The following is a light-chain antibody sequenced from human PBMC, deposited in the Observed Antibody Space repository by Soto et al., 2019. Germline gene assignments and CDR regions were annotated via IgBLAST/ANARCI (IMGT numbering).Light chain of an antibody. CDR1: TGAVTSGYY. Sequence: QTVVTQEPSLTVSPGGTVTLTCASSTGAVTSGYYPNWFQQKPGQAPRPLIYSTSNKHSWTPARFSGSLLGGKAALTLSGVQPEDEAEYYCLLYYGGAQFAVFGGGTKLTVL. CDR3: LLYYGGAQFAV. CDR2: STS. J-gene: IGLJ2*01. V-gene: IGLV7-43*01.